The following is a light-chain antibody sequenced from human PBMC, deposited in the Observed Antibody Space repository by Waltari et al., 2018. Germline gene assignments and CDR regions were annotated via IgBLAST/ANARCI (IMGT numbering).Light chain of an antibody. J-gene: IGLJ2*01. CDR3: GAWDSSLSAG. V-gene: IGLV1-51*01. CDR2: EKT. Sequence: QSVLTQPPSVSAAPGQKVIISCSGTSSNLGNNYVSWYQQLPGTPPKLLIYEKTKRPSGFPYRFSGSKSGTSATLGITGLQTGDEAIYYCGAWDSSLSAGFGGGTKLTVV. CDR1: SSNLGNNY.